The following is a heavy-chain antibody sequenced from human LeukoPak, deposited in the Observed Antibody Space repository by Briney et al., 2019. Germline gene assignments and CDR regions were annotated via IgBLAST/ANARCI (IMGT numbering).Heavy chain of an antibody. J-gene: IGHJ4*02. V-gene: IGHV4-34*01. CDR2: INHSGST. Sequence: SETLSLTYAVYGGSFSGYYWSWIRQPPGKGLEWIGEINHSGSTNYNPSLKSRVTISVDTSKNQFSLKLSSVTAADTAVYYCARQYLSRSFDYWGQGTLVTVSS. CDR1: GGSFSGYY. CDR3: ARQYLSRSFDY. D-gene: IGHD4-11*01.